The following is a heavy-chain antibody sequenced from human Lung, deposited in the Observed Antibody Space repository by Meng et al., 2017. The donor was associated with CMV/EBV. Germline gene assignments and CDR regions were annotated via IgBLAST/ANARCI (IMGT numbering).Heavy chain of an antibody. J-gene: IGHJ6*02. CDR3: ARVGWGYYYYGMDV. D-gene: IGHD2-15*01. CDR2: IYYSGST. CDR1: GCTISSYY. V-gene: IGHV4-59*01. Sequence: SXTLSLXCTASGCTISSYYWSWIRQPPGKGLEWIGDIYYSGSTNYNPSLKSRVITSVDTSKNQFSLKLSSVTAADTAVYYCARVGWGYYYYGMDVWGQGTXVTVSS.